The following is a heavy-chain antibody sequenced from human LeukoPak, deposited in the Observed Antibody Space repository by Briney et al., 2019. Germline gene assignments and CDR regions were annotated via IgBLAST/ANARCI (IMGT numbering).Heavy chain of an antibody. CDR1: GFTFSSYA. V-gene: IGHV3-64*01. J-gene: IGHJ4*02. CDR3: ARDEIAVAGAGGNRGGIDY. CDR2: ISSNGGST. D-gene: IGHD6-19*01. Sequence: GGSLRLSCAASGFTFSSYAMHWVHQAPGKGLEYVSAISSNGGSTYYANSVKGRFTISRDNSKNTLYLQMGSLRAEDTAVYYCARDEIAVAGAGGNRGGIDYWGQGTLVTVSS.